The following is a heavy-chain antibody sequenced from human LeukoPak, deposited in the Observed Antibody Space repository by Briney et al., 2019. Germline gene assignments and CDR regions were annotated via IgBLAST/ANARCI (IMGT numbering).Heavy chain of an antibody. CDR3: ARGPYTIAAAGTLGYGMDV. CDR1: GYTFTSYD. J-gene: IGHJ6*02. D-gene: IGHD6-13*01. V-gene: IGHV1-8*01. CDR2: MNPNSGNT. Sequence: ASVKVSCKASGYTFTSYDINWVRQATGQGLEWMGWMNPNSGNTGYAQKFQGRVTMTRNTSISTAYMELSSLRSEDTAVYYCARGPYTIAAAGTLGYGMDVWGQGTTVTVSS.